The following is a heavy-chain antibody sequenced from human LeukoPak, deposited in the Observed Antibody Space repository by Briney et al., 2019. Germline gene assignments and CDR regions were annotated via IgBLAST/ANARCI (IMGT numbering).Heavy chain of an antibody. CDR2: IYSGGST. J-gene: IGHJ4*02. V-gene: IGHV3-53*01. D-gene: IGHD3-22*01. CDR3: ARDRREYYDSSGYFDY. CDR1: GFTFSSNY. Sequence: GGTLRLSCAASGFTFSSNYMSWVRQAPGKGLEWVSVIYSGGSTYYADSVKGRFTISRDNSKNTLYLQMNSLRAEDTAVYYCARDRREYYDSSGYFDYWGQGTLVTVSS.